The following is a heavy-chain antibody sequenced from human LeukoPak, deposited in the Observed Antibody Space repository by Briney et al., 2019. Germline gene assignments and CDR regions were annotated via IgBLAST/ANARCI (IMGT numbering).Heavy chain of an antibody. CDR2: ISYDGSNK. V-gene: IGHV3-30*03. CDR1: GFTFSSYG. Sequence: PGRSLRLSCAASGFTFSSYGMHWVRQAPGKGLERVAVISYDGSNKYYADSVKGRFTISRDNSKNTLYLQMNSLRAEDTAVYYCALDFRVRFLGHYWGQGTLVTVSS. J-gene: IGHJ4*02. D-gene: IGHD3-3*01. CDR3: ALDFRVRFLGHY.